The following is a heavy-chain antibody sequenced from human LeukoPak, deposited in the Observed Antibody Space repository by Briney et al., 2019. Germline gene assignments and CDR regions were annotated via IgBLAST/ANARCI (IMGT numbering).Heavy chain of an antibody. Sequence: GGSLRLSCEASGFTFSYYWMHWVRQAPGKGLVWVARIRTDGTSTSYADSVKGRFTISRDNAKNTLYLQMNNLRVEGTAVYYCARDRFCTTDRCSDYWGQGTLVTVSS. V-gene: IGHV3-74*01. CDR3: ARDRFCTTDRCSDY. CDR1: GFTFSYYW. J-gene: IGHJ4*02. CDR2: IRTDGTST. D-gene: IGHD2-8*01.